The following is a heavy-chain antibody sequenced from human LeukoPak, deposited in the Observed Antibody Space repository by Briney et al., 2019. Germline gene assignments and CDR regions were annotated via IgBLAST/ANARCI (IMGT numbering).Heavy chain of an antibody. CDR3: AKGYYDYVWGSYYFDY. CDR1: GFTFSSYA. V-gene: IGHV3-23*01. CDR2: ISGSGGST. D-gene: IGHD3-16*01. J-gene: IGHJ4*02. Sequence: GGSLRLSCAASGFTFSSYAMSWVRQAPGEGLECVSAISGSGGSTYYADSVEGRFTISRENCRDTLYLQMNSLRAEDTAVYYCAKGYYDYVWGSYYFDYWGQGTLVTVSS.